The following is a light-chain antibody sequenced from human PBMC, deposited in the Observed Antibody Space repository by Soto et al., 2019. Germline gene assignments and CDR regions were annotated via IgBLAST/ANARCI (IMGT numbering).Light chain of an antibody. CDR1: EIVSNT. J-gene: IGKJ1*01. CDR2: GAS. V-gene: IGKV3-15*01. CDR3: HQYYNAPWT. Sequence: EIVMTQSPATLSVSPGDRATLSCRASEIVSNTVAWYQQKPGQAPRLLIFGASSRATGIPARFSGSGSGTDFTLTITSLQAEDVALYYCHQYYNAPWTFGQGTKVDIK.